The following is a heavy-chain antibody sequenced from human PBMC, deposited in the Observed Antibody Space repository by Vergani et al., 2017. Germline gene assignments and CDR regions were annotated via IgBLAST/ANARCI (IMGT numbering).Heavy chain of an antibody. D-gene: IGHD3-3*01. CDR1: GGSISSGGYS. J-gene: IGHJ4*02. Sequence: QLQLPESGSGLVKPSQTLSLTCAVSGGSISSGGYSWSWIRQPPGKGLEWIGYIYHSGSTYYNPSLKSRVTISVDRAKNQFSLKLSSVTAADTAVYYCAASRTIFGVVAFDYWGQGTLVTVSS. V-gene: IGHV4-30-2*01. CDR3: AASRTIFGVVAFDY. CDR2: IYHSGST.